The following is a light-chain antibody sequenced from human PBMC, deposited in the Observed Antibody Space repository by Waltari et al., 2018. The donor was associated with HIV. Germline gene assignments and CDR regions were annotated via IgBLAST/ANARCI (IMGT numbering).Light chain of an antibody. CDR1: QSVRSS. CDR3: QQYDDWPPFT. Sequence: DIVMTQSPAILSVSPGERVTPPCRASQSVRSSLAWYQQKPGQAPRLLIYGASTRATGIPARFSGSGSGTEFTLTISSLQSEDSAVYHCQQYDDWPPFTFGQGTKLEIK. CDR2: GAS. J-gene: IGKJ2*01. V-gene: IGKV3-15*01.